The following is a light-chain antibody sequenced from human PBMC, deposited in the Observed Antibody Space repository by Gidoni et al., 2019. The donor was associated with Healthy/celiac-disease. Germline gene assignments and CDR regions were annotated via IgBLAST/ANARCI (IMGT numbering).Light chain of an antibody. V-gene: IGKV1-8*01. J-gene: IGKJ4*01. CDR3: QQYYSYPLT. Sequence: AIRMTQSPSSFAASTGDRVTITCRASQGISSYLAWYQQKPGKAPKLLIYAASTLQSGVPSRFSGSGSWTDFTLTISCLQSEDVATYYCQQYYSYPLTFGGGTKVEIK. CDR1: QGISSY. CDR2: AAS.